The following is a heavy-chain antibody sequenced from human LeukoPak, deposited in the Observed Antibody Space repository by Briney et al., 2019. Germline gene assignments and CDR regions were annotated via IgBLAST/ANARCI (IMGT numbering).Heavy chain of an antibody. J-gene: IGHJ4*02. V-gene: IGHV4-39*01. D-gene: IGHD3-22*01. CDR2: ILYSGST. CDR1: GGSISSSRHY. Sequence: SETLSLTCTVSGGSISSSRHYWGWIRQPPGKGVEWIGNILYSGSTNYNPSLKSRVTISVDTSKNQFSLKLSSVTAADTADYYCVRRVAGSSYRDYWGQGTLVTVSS. CDR3: VRRVAGSSYRDY.